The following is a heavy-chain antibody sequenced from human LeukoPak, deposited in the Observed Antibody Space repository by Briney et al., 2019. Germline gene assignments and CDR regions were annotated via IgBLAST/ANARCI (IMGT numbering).Heavy chain of an antibody. V-gene: IGHV3-30*04. D-gene: IGHD2-21*01. Sequence: GRSLRLSCAASGFTFSSYTMHWVRQAPGKGLEWVAVISYDGSNKYYADSVTGRFTISRENPKNTLYLQMISLRTEDTAVYYCARDVVPYYYYYMDVWGKGTTVTVSS. CDR1: GFTFSSYT. J-gene: IGHJ6*03. CDR3: ARDVVPYYYYYMDV. CDR2: ISYDGSNK.